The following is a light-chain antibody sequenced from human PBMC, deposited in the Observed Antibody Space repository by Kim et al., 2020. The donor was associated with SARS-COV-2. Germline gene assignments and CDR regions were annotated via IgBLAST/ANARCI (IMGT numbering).Light chain of an antibody. CDR3: SSYAGRQNLV. J-gene: IGLJ2*01. CDR2: EVN. V-gene: IGLV2-8*01. CDR1: SSDIGGYNF. Sequence: GQASTLPCTGTSSDIGGYNFVAWYQQHPGKAPKVMIYEVNKRPSGVPDRFSGSKSGNTASLTVSGLQAEDEADYYCSSYAGRQNLVFGGGTQLTVL.